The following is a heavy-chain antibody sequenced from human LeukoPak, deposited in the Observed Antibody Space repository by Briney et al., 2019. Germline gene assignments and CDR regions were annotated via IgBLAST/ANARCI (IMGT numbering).Heavy chain of an antibody. V-gene: IGHV5-51*01. CDR3: ASSYCSSTSCPQTLLY. J-gene: IGHJ4*02. Sequence: GESLKISCKGSGYSFTSYWIGWVRQMPGKGLERMGIIYPGDSDTRYSPSFQGQVTISADKSISTAYLQWSSLKASDTAMYYCASSYCSSTSCPQTLLYWGQGTLVTVSS. D-gene: IGHD2-2*01. CDR2: IYPGDSDT. CDR1: GYSFTSYW.